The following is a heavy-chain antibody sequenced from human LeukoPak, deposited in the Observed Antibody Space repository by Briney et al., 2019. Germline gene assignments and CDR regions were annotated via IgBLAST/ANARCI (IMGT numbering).Heavy chain of an antibody. CDR3: AKESASFHSSGASFDY. CDR2: IKHDESKI. D-gene: IGHD3-10*01. V-gene: IGHV3-30*02. J-gene: IGHJ4*02. Sequence: GVSLRLSCAASGFTFSNHGMPWVRQAPGKGLEWVAFIKHDESKIHYADSVKGRFTVSRDTAKNPLYLQMNSLGVEDTAVYFCAKESASFHSSGASFDYWGQGTLVTVSS. CDR1: GFTFSNHG.